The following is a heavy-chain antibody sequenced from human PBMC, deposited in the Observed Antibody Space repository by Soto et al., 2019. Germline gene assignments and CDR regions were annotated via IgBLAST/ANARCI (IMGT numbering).Heavy chain of an antibody. CDR3: ARGAAYIVEVDYGMDV. D-gene: IGHD2-15*01. V-gene: IGHV1-18*04. Sequence: QVQLVQSGAEVKKPGASVKVSCKASGYPFTSYGISWVRQAPGQGLEWMGWISAYNGNTNYAQKLQGRVTMTTDTSTSTAYMGLRSLRSDDTAWYYCARGAAYIVEVDYGMDVWGQGTTVTVSS. CDR2: ISAYNGNT. J-gene: IGHJ6*02. CDR1: GYPFTSYG.